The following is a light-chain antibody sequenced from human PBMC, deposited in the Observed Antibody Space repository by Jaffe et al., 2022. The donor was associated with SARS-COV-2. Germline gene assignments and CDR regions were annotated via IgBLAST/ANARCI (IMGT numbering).Light chain of an antibody. CDR3: QQYGSSPLT. Sequence: EIVLTQSPGTLSLSPGERVTLSCRASQSIYSTYLAWYQQKPGQAPRLLIYDASTRATGIPDRFSGSGSGTDFTLTISRLEPEDFAVYYCQQYGSSPLTFGGGTKVEI. CDR2: DAS. CDR1: QSIYSTY. V-gene: IGKV3-20*01. J-gene: IGKJ4*01.